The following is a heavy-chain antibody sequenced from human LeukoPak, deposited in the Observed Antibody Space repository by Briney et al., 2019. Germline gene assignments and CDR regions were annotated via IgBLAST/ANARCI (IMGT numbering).Heavy chain of an antibody. J-gene: IGHJ4*02. CDR1: GGSISSGDYY. CDR2: IYYSGTT. D-gene: IGHD3-10*01. CDR3: ARYGSGSNDY. Sequence: PSQTLSLTCTVSGGSISSGDYYWSWIRQPPGKGLEWIGYIYYSGTTYYNPSLRSRLNISVDTSKNQFSLKLSSVTAADTAVYYCARYGSGSNDYWGQGTLVTVSS. V-gene: IGHV4-30-4*01.